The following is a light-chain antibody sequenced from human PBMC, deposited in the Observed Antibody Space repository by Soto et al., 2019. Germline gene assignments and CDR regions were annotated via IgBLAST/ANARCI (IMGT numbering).Light chain of an antibody. CDR3: ETWDSSLSAGV. CDR2: DND. Sequence: QSVLTQPPSVSAAPGQKVTVSCSGSRSNIGNNAVAWYQHLPGTAPKLLIYDNDKRPSGISDRFSASKSGTSATLAITGLQTGDEADYYCETWDSSLSAGVFGGGPQLTVL. CDR1: RSNIGNNA. V-gene: IGLV1-51*01. J-gene: IGLJ3*02.